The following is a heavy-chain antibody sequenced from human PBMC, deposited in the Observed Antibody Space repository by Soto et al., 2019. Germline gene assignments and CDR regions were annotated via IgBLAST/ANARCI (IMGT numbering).Heavy chain of an antibody. CDR2: ISGGGDIR. CDR1: GFTFSDHY. CDR3: SRDPRLADY. D-gene: IGHD6-25*01. J-gene: IGHJ4*02. Sequence: GSLRLSCAASGFTFSDHYMTWIRQAPGKGPEWLSYISGGGDIRSYADSVKGRFIISRDNAKRSLYLQMSSLTVEDTAVYYCSRDPRLADYWGQGTLVTVS. V-gene: IGHV3-11*01.